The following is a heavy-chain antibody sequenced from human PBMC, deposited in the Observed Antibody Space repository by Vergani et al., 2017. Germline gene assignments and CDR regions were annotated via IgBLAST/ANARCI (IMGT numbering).Heavy chain of an antibody. J-gene: IGHJ6*02. D-gene: IGHD3-16*01. CDR1: GGSISSSSHF. V-gene: IGHV4-39*01. CDR2: IYYSGST. CDR3: ARHDSGHYDSSYYGLDV. Sequence: QLQLHKSGPGLVKPSETLSLTCTLSGGSISSSSHFWGWLRQTPGKGLEWIGGIYYSGSTHYNPSLKSRVSISVDTSKNQFSLELSSVTAEDSPVYYCARHDSGHYDSSYYGLDVWGQGTTVTVSS.